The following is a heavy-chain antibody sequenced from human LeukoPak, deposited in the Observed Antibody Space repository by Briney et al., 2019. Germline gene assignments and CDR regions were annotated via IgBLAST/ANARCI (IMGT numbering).Heavy chain of an antibody. CDR1: GYTFTSYY. J-gene: IGHJ4*02. Sequence: GASVTVSCKASGYTFTSYYMHWVRQAPGQGLEWMGIINPSGGSTSYAQRFQGRVTMTRDTSTSTAYMELSSLRSEDTAVYYCAREGDSSGWYRGFDYWGQGTLVTVSS. D-gene: IGHD6-19*01. CDR2: INPSGGST. CDR3: AREGDSSGWYRGFDY. V-gene: IGHV1-46*01.